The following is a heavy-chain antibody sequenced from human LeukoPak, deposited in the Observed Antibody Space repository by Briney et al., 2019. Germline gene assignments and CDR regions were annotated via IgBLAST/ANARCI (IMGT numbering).Heavy chain of an antibody. Sequence: SETLSLTCAVYGGSFSDYYWSWIRQPPGKGLEWIGEINHSGNTKYNPSLKSRVTISVDTSKNQFSLKLSSVTAADTAVYYCARGPARGVPNWFDPWGQGTLVTVSS. J-gene: IGHJ5*02. CDR2: INHSGNT. D-gene: IGHD3-10*01. CDR3: ARGPARGVPNWFDP. CDR1: GGSFSDYY. V-gene: IGHV4-34*01.